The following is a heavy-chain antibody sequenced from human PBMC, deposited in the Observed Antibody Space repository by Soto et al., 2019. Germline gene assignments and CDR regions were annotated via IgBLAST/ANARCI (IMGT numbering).Heavy chain of an antibody. CDR3: AQALVFTVVDGFDI. V-gene: IGHV4-31*02. CDR2: IYYRGNT. D-gene: IGHD6-6*01. Sequence: QVRLQEWGPGLVKPSQTLSLKCSVSGGSITTGGRYWSWIRQLPGKGLEWIGDIYYRGNTYYNAPLKSRVTISVEAGKNQFVLELGSVTAADTAVYYCAQALVFTVVDGFDIWGQWRLVTVSS. CDR1: GGSITTGGRY. J-gene: IGHJ3*02.